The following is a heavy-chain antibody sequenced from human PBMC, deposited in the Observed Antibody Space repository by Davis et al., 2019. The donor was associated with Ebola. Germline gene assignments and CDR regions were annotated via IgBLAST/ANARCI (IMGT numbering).Heavy chain of an antibody. CDR2: ISAYNGNT. CDR3: ARWTGTKADF. J-gene: IGHJ4*02. D-gene: IGHD3-10*01. CDR1: GYTFTSYG. V-gene: IGHV1-18*01. Sequence: AASVKVSCKASGYTFTSYGISWVRQAPGQGLEWMGWISAYNGNTNYAQKLQGRVTMTTDTSTTTAYMELRSLRFDDTAVYFCARWTGTKADFWGQGTLVTVSS.